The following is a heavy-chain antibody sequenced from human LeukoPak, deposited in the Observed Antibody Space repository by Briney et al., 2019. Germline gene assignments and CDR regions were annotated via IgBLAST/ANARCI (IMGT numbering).Heavy chain of an antibody. CDR3: AKESSYYDILTGYYSRSFDY. J-gene: IGHJ4*02. CDR2: ISGSGGST. Sequence: PGGSLRLSCAASGFTFSSYAMSWVRQAPGKGLEWVSTISGSGGSTYYADSVKGRFTIPRDNSKNTLYLQMNSLRAEDTAVYYCAKESSYYDILTGYYSRSFDYWGQGTLVTVSS. V-gene: IGHV3-23*01. D-gene: IGHD3-9*01. CDR1: GFTFSSYA.